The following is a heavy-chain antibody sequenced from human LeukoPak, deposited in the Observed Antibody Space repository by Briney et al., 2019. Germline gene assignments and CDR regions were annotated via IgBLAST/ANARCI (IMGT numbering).Heavy chain of an antibody. Sequence: GRSLRLSCAASGFTFSSYAMSWVRQAPGKGLEWVSAISGSGGSTYYADSVKGRFTISRDNSKNTLYLQMNSLRAEDTAVYYCARATQDLLGAFDIWGQGTMVTVSS. CDR2: ISGSGGST. V-gene: IGHV3-23*01. CDR3: ARATQDLLGAFDI. D-gene: IGHD2-15*01. J-gene: IGHJ3*02. CDR1: GFTFSSYA.